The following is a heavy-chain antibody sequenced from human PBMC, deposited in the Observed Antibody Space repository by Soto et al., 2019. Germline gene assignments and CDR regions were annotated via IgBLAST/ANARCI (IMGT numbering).Heavy chain of an antibody. J-gene: IGHJ4*02. V-gene: IGHV4-4*01. CDR2: VFHTGTT. CDR3: ARTYCSNTFSPHDF. Sequence: PPETMSLTSAISGGSISSSKWWSWVRQPKGKGLEWVGQVFHTGTTYYNPSLKSRLTISVDKSTNQFSLHLSSVTAADTAVYFCARTYCSNTFSPHDFWGQGTLVTVSS. CDR1: GGSISSSKW. D-gene: IGHD2-2*01.